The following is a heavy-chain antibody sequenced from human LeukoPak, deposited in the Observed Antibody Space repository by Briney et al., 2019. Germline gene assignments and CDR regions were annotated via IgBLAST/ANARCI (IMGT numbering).Heavy chain of an antibody. CDR2: IRYDGTNK. V-gene: IGHV3-30*02. CDR1: GFTFSSFG. D-gene: IGHD6-25*01. Sequence: GGSLRLSCAASGFTFSSFGMHWVRQAPGQGLEWVAFIRYDGTNKYYADSVKGRFTISRDNSKNTLYLQMNSLRAEDTAVYYCAKTATDDYYYYMDVWGKGTTVTVPS. CDR3: AKTATDDYYYYMDV. J-gene: IGHJ6*03.